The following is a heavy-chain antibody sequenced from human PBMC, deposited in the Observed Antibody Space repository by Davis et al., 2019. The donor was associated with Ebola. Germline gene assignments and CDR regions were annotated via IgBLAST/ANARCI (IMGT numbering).Heavy chain of an antibody. CDR2: INHSGST. CDR3: ARAGGWVTFDP. J-gene: IGHJ5*02. D-gene: IGHD5-18*01. CDR1: GGSFSGYY. V-gene: IGHV4-34*01. Sequence: MPSGTLSLTCAAYGGSFSGYYWSWIRQPPGKGLEWIGEINHSGSTNYNPSLKSRVTISVDTSKNQFSLKLSSVTAADTAVYYCARAGGWVTFDPWGQGTLVTVSS.